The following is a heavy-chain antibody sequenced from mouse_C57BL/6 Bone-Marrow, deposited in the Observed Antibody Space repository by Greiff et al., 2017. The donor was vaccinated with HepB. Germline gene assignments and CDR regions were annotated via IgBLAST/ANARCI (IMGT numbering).Heavy chain of an antibody. CDR3: ARLSGWAY. D-gene: IGHD3-2*02. V-gene: IGHV1-80*01. CDR1: GYAFSSYW. Sequence: VQLQQSGAELVKPGASVKISCKASGYAFSSYWMNWVKQRHGKGLEWIGQIYPGDGDTNYNGKFKGKATLTADKSSSTAYMQLSSLTSEDSAVYFCARLSGWAYWGQGTLVTVSA. CDR2: IYPGDGDT. J-gene: IGHJ3*01.